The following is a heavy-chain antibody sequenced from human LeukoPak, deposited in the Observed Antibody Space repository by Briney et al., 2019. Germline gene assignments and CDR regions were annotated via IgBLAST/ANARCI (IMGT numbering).Heavy chain of an antibody. Sequence: PSETLSLTCTVSGGSISRYYWSWIRQPPGKGLEWLGYFYYSGSTNYNPSLKSRVTISGDTSKNQFSLKLSSVTAADTAVYYCARNYDILTGYYSYYYYYMDVWGKGTTVTVSS. CDR1: GGSISRYY. D-gene: IGHD3-9*01. V-gene: IGHV4-59*01. CDR2: FYYSGST. CDR3: ARNYDILTGYYSYYYYYMDV. J-gene: IGHJ6*03.